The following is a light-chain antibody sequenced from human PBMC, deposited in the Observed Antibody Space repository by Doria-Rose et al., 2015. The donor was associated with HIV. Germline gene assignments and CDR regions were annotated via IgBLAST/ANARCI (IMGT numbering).Light chain of an antibody. V-gene: IGKV4-1*01. CDR3: QQYYDTPS. J-gene: IGKJ3*01. Sequence: MTQSPESLGMSLGESATLNCKSNQSLLYTSKNYLAWYQQKPGQPPTLLIYWASTRQSVVPARISGSGSGTDFTLTISSLEAEDVAVYYCQQYYDTPSFGPGTTVDTK. CDR1: QSLLYTSKNY. CDR2: WAS.